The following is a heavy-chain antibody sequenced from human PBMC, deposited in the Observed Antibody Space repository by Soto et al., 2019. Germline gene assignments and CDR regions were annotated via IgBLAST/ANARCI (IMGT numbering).Heavy chain of an antibody. CDR1: GYSFTSYW. V-gene: IGHV5-10-1*01. Sequence: GECLKISCKGSGYSFTSYWISWVRQMPGKGLEWMGRIDPSDSYTNYSPSFQGHVTISADKSISTAYLQWSSLKASDTAMYYCARAKYYYGSGSYYPNCDDWDQGTRGGVAS. CDR3: ARAKYYYGSGSYYPNCDD. CDR2: IDPSDSYT. J-gene: IGHJ4*02. D-gene: IGHD3-10*01.